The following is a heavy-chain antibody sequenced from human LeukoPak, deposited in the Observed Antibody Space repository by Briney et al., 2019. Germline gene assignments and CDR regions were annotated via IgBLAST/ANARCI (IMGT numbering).Heavy chain of an antibody. CDR3: ARVSYDSSGYGVFAY. CDR1: GGSISSGDYY. CDR2: IYYSGST. Sequence: SETLSLTCTVSGGSISSGDYYWSWIHQHPGKGLEWTGYIYYSGSTYYNPSLKSRLTISLDTSKNQFSLKLSSVTAADTAVYYCARVSYDSSGYGVFAYWGQGTLVTVSS. V-gene: IGHV4-31*03. J-gene: IGHJ4*02. D-gene: IGHD3-22*01.